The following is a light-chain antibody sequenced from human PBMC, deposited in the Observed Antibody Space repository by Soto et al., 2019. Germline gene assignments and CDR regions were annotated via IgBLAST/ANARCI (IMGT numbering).Light chain of an antibody. CDR2: EVS. J-gene: IGLJ1*01. V-gene: IGLV2-14*01. CDR1: SIDVGGYNY. CDR3: SSYTSSSTYI. Sequence: ALTQPASVSGSPGQSITISCTGTSIDVGGYNYVSRYQQHPGKAPKRMIYEVSNRPSGVSNRFSGSKSGNTASLTISGLQAEDEADYSCSSYTSSSTYIVGTATKVTVL.